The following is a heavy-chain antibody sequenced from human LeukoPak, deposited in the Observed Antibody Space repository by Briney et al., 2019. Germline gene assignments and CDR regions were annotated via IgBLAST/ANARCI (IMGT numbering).Heavy chain of an antibody. CDR1: GFTFNSYC. V-gene: IGHV3-7*03. J-gene: IGHJ4*02. D-gene: IGHD6-19*01. Sequence: GGSLRLSCAASGFTFNSYCMPWVRQAPGKGLEWVADIKQDGSDKYYARCVKGRFTISRDNAKNSLYLQMNSLRAEDTDVYFCARYNSAWKTDDYWGQGTLVTVSS. CDR3: ARYNSAWKTDDY. CDR2: IKQDGSDK.